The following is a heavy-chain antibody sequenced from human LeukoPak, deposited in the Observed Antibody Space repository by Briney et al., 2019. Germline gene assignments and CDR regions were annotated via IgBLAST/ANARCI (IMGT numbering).Heavy chain of an antibody. CDR1: GYTFTGYY. D-gene: IGHD2-15*01. CDR3: ARDRVYCSGGSCYSDYYYYYMDV. V-gene: IGHV1-2*02. Sequence: ASVKVSCKASGYTFTGYYMHWVRQAPGQGLEWMGWINPNSGGTNYAQKFQGRVTMTRDTSISTAYMELSRLRSDDTAVYYCARDRVYCSGGSCYSDYYYYYMDVWGKGTTVTVSS. CDR2: INPNSGGT. J-gene: IGHJ6*03.